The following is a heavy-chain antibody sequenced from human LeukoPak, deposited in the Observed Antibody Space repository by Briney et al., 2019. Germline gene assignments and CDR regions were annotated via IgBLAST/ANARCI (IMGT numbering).Heavy chain of an antibody. J-gene: IGHJ4*02. D-gene: IGHD1-26*01. CDR2: IIPILGTA. V-gene: IGHV1-69*05. CDR3: ARGGVVGATHFDY. Sequence: SVKVSCKASGGTFSSYAISWVRQAPGQGLEWMRGIIPILGTANYAQKFQGRVTITTDESTSTAYMELSSLRSEDTAVYYCARGGVVGATHFDYWGQGTLVTVSS. CDR1: GGTFSSYA.